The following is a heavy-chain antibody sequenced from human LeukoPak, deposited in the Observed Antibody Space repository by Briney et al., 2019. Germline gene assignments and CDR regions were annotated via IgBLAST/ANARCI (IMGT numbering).Heavy chain of an antibody. D-gene: IGHD5-24*01. Sequence: GGTLRLSCAASGFTFSSSAMSWVRQAPGKGLEWVSTISGSGSGSSTYYADSVKGRFTISRDNSKNTLYLQMNSLRAEDTAVYYCAKSGYNRFDYWGQGTLVTVSS. CDR2: ISGSGSGSST. V-gene: IGHV3-23*01. CDR1: GFTFSSSA. CDR3: AKSGYNRFDY. J-gene: IGHJ4*02.